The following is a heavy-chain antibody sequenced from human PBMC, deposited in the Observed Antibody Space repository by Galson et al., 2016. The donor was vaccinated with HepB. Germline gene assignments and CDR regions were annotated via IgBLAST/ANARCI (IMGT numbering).Heavy chain of an antibody. J-gene: IGHJ4*02. V-gene: IGHV1-3*02. CDR3: ARDRDRSLDY. CDR1: GHTFTRKT. D-gene: IGHD5-24*01. CDR2: SNAGNGNT. Sequence: SVKVSCKASGHTFTRKTIHWVRQAPGQRLEWTGWSNAGNGNTKYSQEFQGRVTITRDTSASTAYMELRSLTSDDTAVYYCARDRDRSLDYWGQGTLVTVSS.